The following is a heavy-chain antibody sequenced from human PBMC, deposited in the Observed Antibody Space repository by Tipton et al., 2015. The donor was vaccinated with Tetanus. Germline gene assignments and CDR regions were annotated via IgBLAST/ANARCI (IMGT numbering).Heavy chain of an antibody. J-gene: IGHJ5*02. CDR1: GGTFSIYG. CDR3: AVRTEGHSSENWFDL. CDR2: IIPIFDTT. Sequence: QVQLVQSGAEVKKPGSSVTVSCKASGGTFSIYGINWVRQAPGQGLEWMGGIIPIFDTTNYAQKFQGRVTITADESTSTAYMELSGLRSEDTAIYYCAVRTEGHSSENWFDLWGQGTLVTVSS. V-gene: IGHV1-69*01. D-gene: IGHD1-14*01.